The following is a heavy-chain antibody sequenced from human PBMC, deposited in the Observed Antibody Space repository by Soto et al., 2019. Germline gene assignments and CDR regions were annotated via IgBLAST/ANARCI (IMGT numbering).Heavy chain of an antibody. Sequence: SETLGVTLTVSGGSSSSGGCYWRWIPQPPGKGLEWIGYIYYSGSTYYNPSLKSRVTISVDTSKNQFSLKLSSVNAADTAVYYCDRALPRGTGAFDYWGKATLVTVYS. J-gene: IGHJ4*01. V-gene: IGHV4-30-4*01. D-gene: IGHD1-1*01. CDR1: GGSSSSGGCY. CDR2: IYYSGST. CDR3: DRALPRGTGAFDY.